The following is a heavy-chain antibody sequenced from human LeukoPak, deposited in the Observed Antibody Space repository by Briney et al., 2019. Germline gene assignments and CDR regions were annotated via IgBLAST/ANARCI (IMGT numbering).Heavy chain of an antibody. CDR3: ARGIYWSSTSCKPPRGRYYRYS. Sequence: LCLIRARNGGCFRGFYRSWIREPPGRGLEWIGEINPSGSTHSKPSLKSRVTISVDTSKNQFPLKLSSVTAADTAVYYCARGIYWSSTSCKPPRGRYYRYSWGKGSTAAVSS. D-gene: IGHD2-2*01. CDR1: GGCFRGFY. J-gene: IGHJ6*03. CDR2: INPSGST. V-gene: IGHV4-34*01.